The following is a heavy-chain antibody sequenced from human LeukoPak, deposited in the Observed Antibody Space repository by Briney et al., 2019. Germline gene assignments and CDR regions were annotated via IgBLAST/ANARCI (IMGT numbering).Heavy chain of an antibody. CDR3: ARDGTGGVNYFGAGSYDS. D-gene: IGHD3-10*01. CDR1: GFTFRSYS. V-gene: IGHV3-48*01. CDR2: ISGTSSTI. J-gene: IGHJ4*02. Sequence: PGGSLRLSCVASGFTFRSYSLNWVRQAPGKGLEWISYISGTSSTIYSTDSVKGRFTISRDNGKNSLYLQMNSLEVEDTAMYYCARDGTGGVNYFGAGSYDSWGQGTLVVVSS.